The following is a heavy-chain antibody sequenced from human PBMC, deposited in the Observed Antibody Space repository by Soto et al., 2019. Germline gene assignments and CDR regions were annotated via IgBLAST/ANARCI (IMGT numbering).Heavy chain of an antibody. CDR2: IKSKKDGGTT. D-gene: IGHD3-3*01. J-gene: IGHJ4*02. V-gene: IGHV3-15*01. Sequence: GGSLRLSCAASGFTFSNAWMSWVRQAPGKGLEWVCRIKSKKDGGTTDYAAPVKGRFTISRDDSKNTLYLQMNSLKTEDTAVYFCTTEKRIYYDFWSGYYTDYWGQGTLVTVSS. CDR3: TTEKRIYYDFWSGYYTDY. CDR1: GFTFSNAW.